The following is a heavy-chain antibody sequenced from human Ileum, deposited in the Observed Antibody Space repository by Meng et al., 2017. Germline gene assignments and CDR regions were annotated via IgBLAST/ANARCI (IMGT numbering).Heavy chain of an antibody. D-gene: IGHD6-13*01. CDR3: SKSLGSSWTFKSQAFDY. J-gene: IGHJ4*02. CDR1: GFTFSSYA. CDR2: ISPSGGST. Sequence: GESLKISCAASGFTFSSYAMTWVRQAPGQGLEWVSTISPSGGSTYSADSVKGRFTISRDNSKNTLYLQMNSLRAEDTAVYYCSKSLGSSWTFKSQAFDYWGQGTLVTVSS. V-gene: IGHV3-23*01.